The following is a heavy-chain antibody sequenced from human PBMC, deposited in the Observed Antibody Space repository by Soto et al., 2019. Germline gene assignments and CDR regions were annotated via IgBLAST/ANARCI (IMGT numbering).Heavy chain of an antibody. CDR1: GYTFTNYY. D-gene: IGHD2-21*01. V-gene: IGHV1-46*01. J-gene: IGHJ6*02. Sequence: ASVKVSCKASGYTFTNYYMHWVRQAPGQGLEWMGIINPSGGSTSYAQKFQGRVTMTRDTSTSTVYMELGSLRSEDTAVYHCARKVMRKDPHGPDTDRGMDVWGQGTTVTVSS. CDR2: INPSGGST. CDR3: ARKVMRKDPHGPDTDRGMDV.